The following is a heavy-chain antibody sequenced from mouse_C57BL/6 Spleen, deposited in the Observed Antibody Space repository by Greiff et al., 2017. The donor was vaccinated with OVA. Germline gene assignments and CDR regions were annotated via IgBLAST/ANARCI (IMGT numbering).Heavy chain of an antibody. CDR1: GYTFTSYW. Sequence: QVQLQQPGTELVKPGASVKLSCKASGYTFTSYWMPWVKQRPGQGLEWIGNINPSNGGPNYNEKFKSKATLTVDKSSSTAYMQLRSLTSEDSAVYYCARCRAYSNFYWYFDVWGTGTTVTVSS. J-gene: IGHJ1*03. CDR2: INPSNGGP. V-gene: IGHV1-53*01. CDR3: ARCRAYSNFYWYFDV. D-gene: IGHD2-5*01.